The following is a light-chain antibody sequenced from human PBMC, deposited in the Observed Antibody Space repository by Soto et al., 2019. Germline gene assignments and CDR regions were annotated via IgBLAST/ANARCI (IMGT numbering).Light chain of an antibody. V-gene: IGKV3-20*01. CDR1: QSVSSSY. Sequence: EIVLTQSPGTLSLSPGERATLSCRASQSVSSSYLAWYQQKPGHAPRLLIYGASSRATGIPDRFSGSGSGTDFTLTISRLEPEDFAVYYCQQYGSSLWTLGQGTKVDIK. J-gene: IGKJ1*01. CDR3: QQYGSSLWT. CDR2: GAS.